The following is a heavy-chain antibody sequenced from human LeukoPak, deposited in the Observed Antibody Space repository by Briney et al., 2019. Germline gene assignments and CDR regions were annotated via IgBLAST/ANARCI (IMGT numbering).Heavy chain of an antibody. J-gene: IGHJ4*02. CDR3: ARENSSGYYHDY. Sequence: GGSLRLSCAAPGLTFSSYGMHGVGQAPGKGLEWVAVIWYDGSNKYYADSVKGRFTISRDNSKNTLYLQMNSLRAEDTAVYYCARENSSGYYHDYWGQGTLVTVSS. D-gene: IGHD3-22*01. CDR1: GLTFSSYG. V-gene: IGHV3-33*01. CDR2: IWYDGSNK.